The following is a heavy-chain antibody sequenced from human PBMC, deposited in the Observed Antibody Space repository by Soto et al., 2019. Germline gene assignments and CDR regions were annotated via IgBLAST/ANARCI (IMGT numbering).Heavy chain of an antibody. CDR1: GGSFSVSC. CDR2: IFHSGIS. D-gene: IGHD4-17*01. J-gene: IGHJ4*02. Sequence: PSGSLSLASAVYGGSFSVSCWGLIRQPPGKGLEWNGYIFHSGISYSNPSLKGRVTMSVDGSKNRFSLRLSSVTAADTAVYSSTRRNTARTYGFDNWGQGTLRTVPS. V-gene: IGHV4-34*12. CDR3: TRRNTARTYGFDN.